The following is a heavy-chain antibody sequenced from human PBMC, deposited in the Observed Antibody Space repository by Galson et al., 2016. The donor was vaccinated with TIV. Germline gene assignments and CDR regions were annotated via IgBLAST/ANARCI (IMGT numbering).Heavy chain of an antibody. D-gene: IGHD4/OR15-4a*01. V-gene: IGHV1-2*02. CDR3: ARDGPNWNCYYYYMDV. CDR2: INPNSGGT. Sequence: SVKVSCKASGYTFTGYYMHWVRQAPGQGLEWMGWINPNSGGTNYAQKFQGRVAMTRDTSISTAYMKLSSLRSDDTAVYYCARDGPNWNCYYYYMDVWGKGTTVTVSS. J-gene: IGHJ6*03. CDR1: GYTFTGYY.